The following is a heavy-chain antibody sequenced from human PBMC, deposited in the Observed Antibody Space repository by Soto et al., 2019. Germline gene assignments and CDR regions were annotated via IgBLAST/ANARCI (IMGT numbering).Heavy chain of an antibody. CDR3: ARDRRCSSTSCYTFGNWFDP. CDR2: ISAYNGNT. Sequence: ASVKVSCKASGYTFTRYGISWVRQAPGQGLEWMGWISAYNGNTNYAQKLQGRVTMTTDTSTSTAYMELRSLRSDDTAVYYCARDRRCSSTSCYTFGNWFDPWGQGTLVTVSS. D-gene: IGHD2-2*02. J-gene: IGHJ5*02. V-gene: IGHV1-18*04. CDR1: GYTFTRYG.